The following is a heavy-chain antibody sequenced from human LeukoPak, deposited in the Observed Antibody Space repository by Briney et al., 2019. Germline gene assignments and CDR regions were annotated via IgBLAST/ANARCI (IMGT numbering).Heavy chain of an antibody. CDR3: ASIYGLGSYYTFLY. J-gene: IGHJ4*02. CDR2: ISGYNGYT. Sequence: ASVKVSCKTSGYTFTSYGISWVRQAPGQGLEWMGWISGYNGYTKSVQNLQGRVTMTTDTSTSTAYMELRSLRSEDTAVYYCASIYGLGSYYTFLYWGQGTLVTVSS. D-gene: IGHD3-10*01. CDR1: GYTFTSYG. V-gene: IGHV1-18*01.